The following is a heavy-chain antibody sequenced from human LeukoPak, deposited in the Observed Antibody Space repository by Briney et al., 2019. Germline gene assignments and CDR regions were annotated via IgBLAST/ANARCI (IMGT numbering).Heavy chain of an antibody. D-gene: IGHD5-12*01. CDR3: ATSRPTKEGYDAFDI. CDR2: FDPEDGET. J-gene: IGHJ3*02. V-gene: IGHV1-24*01. CDR1: GYTLTELS. Sequence: ASVKVSCKVSGYTLTELSMHWVRQAPGKGLEWMGGFDPEDGETIYAQKFQGRVTMTEDTSTDTAYMELSSLRSEDTAVYYCATSRPTKEGYDAFDIWGQGTMVTVSS.